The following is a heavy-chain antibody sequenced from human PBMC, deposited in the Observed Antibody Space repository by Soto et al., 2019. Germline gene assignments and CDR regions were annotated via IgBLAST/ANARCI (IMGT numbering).Heavy chain of an antibody. Sequence: SLTCTVSGGSISSYYWSWIRQPPGKGLEWIGYIYYSGSTNYNPSLKSRVTISVDTSKNQFSLKLSSVTAADTAVYYCARVRAGRLDYWGQGTLVTVSS. CDR2: IYYSGST. D-gene: IGHD3-10*01. V-gene: IGHV4-59*01. CDR3: ARVRAGRLDY. J-gene: IGHJ4*02. CDR1: GGSISSYY.